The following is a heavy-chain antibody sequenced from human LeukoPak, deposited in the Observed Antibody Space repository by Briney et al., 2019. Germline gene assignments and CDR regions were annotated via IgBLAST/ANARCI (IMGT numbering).Heavy chain of an antibody. CDR2: IYVGDSGT. J-gene: IGHJ3*02. CDR3: ARRSERAVAAFAFDI. D-gene: IGHD6-19*01. Sequence: GESLKISCTGSGYSFTSYWIGWVRQMPGKGLELMGIIYVGDSGTRYSPSFQGQVTISADKSISTAYLQWSSLKASDTAMYYCARRSERAVAAFAFDIWGQGTMVTVSS. V-gene: IGHV5-51*01. CDR1: GYSFTSYW.